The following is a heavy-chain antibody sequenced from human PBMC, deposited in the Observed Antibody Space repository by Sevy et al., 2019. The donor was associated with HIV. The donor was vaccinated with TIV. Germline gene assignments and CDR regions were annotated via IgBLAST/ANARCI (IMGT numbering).Heavy chain of an antibody. CDR3: ARDSRRIQLWDWGYYFDY. V-gene: IGHV3-30-3*01. J-gene: IGHJ4*02. CDR2: ISYDGSNK. Sequence: GGSLRLSCAASGFTFSSYAMHWVRQAPGKGLEWVAVISYDGSNKYYADSVKGRFTISRDNSKNTLYLQMNSLRAEDTAVYYCARDSRRIQLWDWGYYFDYRGQGTLVTVSS. CDR1: GFTFSSYA. D-gene: IGHD5-18*01.